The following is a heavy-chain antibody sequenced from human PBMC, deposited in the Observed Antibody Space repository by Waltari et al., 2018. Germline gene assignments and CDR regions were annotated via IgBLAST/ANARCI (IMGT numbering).Heavy chain of an antibody. V-gene: IGHV4-59*01. J-gene: IGHJ4*02. CDR1: GGSISSYY. D-gene: IGHD3-22*01. Sequence: QVQLQESGPGLVKPSETLSLTCTVSGGSISSYYWSWIRQPPGKGLEWIGYIYYSGSTNCNPSLKSRVTISVDTSKNQFSLKLSSVTAADTAMYYCARARSDTMIVVKAPRYYFDYWGQGTLVTVSS. CDR2: IYYSGST. CDR3: ARARSDTMIVVKAPRYYFDY.